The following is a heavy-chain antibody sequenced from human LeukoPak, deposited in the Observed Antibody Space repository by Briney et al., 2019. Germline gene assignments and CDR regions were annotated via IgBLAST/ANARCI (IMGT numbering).Heavy chain of an antibody. J-gene: IGHJ6*03. CDR2: NIPIFGTA. D-gene: IGHD6-13*01. CDR3: ARGDIAAAGMYYMDV. CDR1: GGTFSSYA. V-gene: IGHV1-69*05. Sequence: SVKVSCKASGGTFSSYAISWVRQAPGQGLEWMGGNIPIFGTANYAQKFQGRVTITTDESTSTAYMELSSLRSEDTAVYYCARGDIAAAGMYYMDVWGKGTTVTVSS.